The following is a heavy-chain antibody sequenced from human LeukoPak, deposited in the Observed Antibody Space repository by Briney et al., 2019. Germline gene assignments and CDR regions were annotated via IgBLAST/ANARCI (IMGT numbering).Heavy chain of an antibody. CDR2: ISWNSGSI. V-gene: IGHV3-9*01. D-gene: IGHD3-10*01. J-gene: IGHJ4*02. CDR1: GFTFDDYA. Sequence: TGGSLRLSCAASGFTFDDYAMHWVRQAPGKGLEWVPGISWNSGSIGYADSVKGRFTISRDNAKNSLYLQMNSLRAEDTALYYCAKEYGSGSYWGQGTLVTVSS. CDR3: AKEYGSGSY.